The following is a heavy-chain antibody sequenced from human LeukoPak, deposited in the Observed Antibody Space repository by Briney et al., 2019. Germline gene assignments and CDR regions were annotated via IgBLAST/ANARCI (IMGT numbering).Heavy chain of an antibody. Sequence: GGSLRLSCAASGFTFSSHAMSWVRQAPGKGLEWVSAISGSGGSTYYADSVKGRFTISRDNSKNTLYLQMNSLRAEDTAVYYCAKDLYKSTRGYFDYWGQGTLVTVSS. CDR3: AKDLYKSTRGYFDY. J-gene: IGHJ4*02. CDR2: ISGSGGST. D-gene: IGHD2-2*01. CDR1: GFTFSSHA. V-gene: IGHV3-23*01.